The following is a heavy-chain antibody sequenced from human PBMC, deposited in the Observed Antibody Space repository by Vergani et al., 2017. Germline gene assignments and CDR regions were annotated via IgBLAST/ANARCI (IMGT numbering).Heavy chain of an antibody. V-gene: IGHV3-30*18. CDR1: GFTFSSYG. D-gene: IGHD3-10*01. CDR2: ISYDGRNK. J-gene: IGHJ4*02. Sequence: QVQLVESGGGVVQPGRSLRLSCAASGFTFSSYGMHWVRQAPGKGLEWVAVISYDGRNKYYADSVKGRFTISRDNSKNTLYLQMNSLRAEDTAVYYCAKEASRSSGIDFWGQGTLVTVSS. CDR3: AKEASRSSGIDF.